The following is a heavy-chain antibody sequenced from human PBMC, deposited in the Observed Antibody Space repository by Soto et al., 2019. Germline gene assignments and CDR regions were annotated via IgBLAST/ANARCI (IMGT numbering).Heavy chain of an antibody. CDR2: LSGYNGDT. J-gene: IGHJ6*02. Sequence: QGQLVQSGGEVKKPGASVKVSCKTSGYTFSRYGISWGRQAPGQGLEWMGWLSGYNGDTNYARKFQGRVTMTIDTSTTTAYMELRSLTSDDTAVYYCAKNGQPPYYYYGLDVWGQGTTVTVSS. CDR3: AKNGQPPYYYYGLDV. CDR1: GYTFSRYG. D-gene: IGHD2-8*01. V-gene: IGHV1-18*01.